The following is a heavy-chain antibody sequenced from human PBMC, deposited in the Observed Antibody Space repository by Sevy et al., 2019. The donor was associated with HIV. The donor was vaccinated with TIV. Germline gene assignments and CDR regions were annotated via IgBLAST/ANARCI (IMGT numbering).Heavy chain of an antibody. Sequence: GGSLRLSCEAFGFSLNPYWMSWVRQAQGKGLEWVANINQDGSVKYYVDSVKGRFTISRENARNFLYLQMNSLRAEDTARYYCVRAVAADGSFWGQGTLVTVSS. J-gene: IGHJ4*02. CDR2: INQDGSVK. V-gene: IGHV3-7*01. CDR3: VRAVAADGSF. CDR1: GFSLNPYW. D-gene: IGHD6-13*01.